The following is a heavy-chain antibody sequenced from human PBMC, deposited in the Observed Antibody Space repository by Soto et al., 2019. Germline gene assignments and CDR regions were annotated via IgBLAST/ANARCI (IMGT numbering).Heavy chain of an antibody. CDR3: ARTHSELWLGG. CDR1: GGSVSSEYYY. V-gene: IGHV4-61*01. J-gene: IGHJ4*02. Sequence: QVQLQESGPGLVKPSETLSLNCTVSGGSVSSEYYYWSWIRQPPGKGLEWIGYIYYSGSTNYNPSLKSRVTISVDTSKNQFSLKLSSVTAADTAVYYCARTHSELWLGGWGQGTLVTVSS. D-gene: IGHD6-19*01. CDR2: IYYSGST.